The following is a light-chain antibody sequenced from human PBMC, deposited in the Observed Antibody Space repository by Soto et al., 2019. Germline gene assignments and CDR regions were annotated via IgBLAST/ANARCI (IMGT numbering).Light chain of an antibody. CDR2: KAS. CDR1: QTISSW. Sequence: DIQMTQSPSTLSGSVGDRVTITCRASQTISSWLAWYQQKPGKAPKPLIYKASTLESGVPSNFSGSGSGTEFTLTISSLQPEDFATYYCQQYNSYPWTFGQGTKVDIK. J-gene: IGKJ1*01. CDR3: QQYNSYPWT. V-gene: IGKV1-5*03.